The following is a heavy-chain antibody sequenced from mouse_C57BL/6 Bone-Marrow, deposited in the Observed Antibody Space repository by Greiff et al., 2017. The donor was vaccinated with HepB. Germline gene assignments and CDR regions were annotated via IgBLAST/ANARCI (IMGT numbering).Heavy chain of an antibody. CDR3: ARPPMRLRRRRRWYFDV. D-gene: IGHD2-4*01. Sequence: EVQLQQSGPELVKPGASVKIPCKASGYTFTDYNMDWVKQSHGKSLEWIGDINPNNGGTIYNQKFKGKATLTVDKSSSTAYMELRSLTSEDTAVYYCARPPMRLRRRRRWYFDVWGTGTTVTVSS. J-gene: IGHJ1*03. CDR2: INPNNGGT. CDR1: GYTFTDYN. V-gene: IGHV1-18*01.